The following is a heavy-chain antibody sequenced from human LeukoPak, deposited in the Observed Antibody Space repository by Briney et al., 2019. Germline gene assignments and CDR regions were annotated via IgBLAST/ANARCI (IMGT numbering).Heavy chain of an antibody. J-gene: IGHJ3*02. CDR1: EFTFNNYG. D-gene: IGHD1-26*01. V-gene: IGHV3-21*01. CDR2: ISSSSTYI. Sequence: GGSLRLSCAASEFTFNNYGMSWVRQAPGKVLEWVSSISSSSTYIFYADSVKGRFTISRDDAKNSLYLQMNSLRAEDTAVYSCARVRVGATYGGAFDIWGQGTMVTVSS. CDR3: ARVRVGATYGGAFDI.